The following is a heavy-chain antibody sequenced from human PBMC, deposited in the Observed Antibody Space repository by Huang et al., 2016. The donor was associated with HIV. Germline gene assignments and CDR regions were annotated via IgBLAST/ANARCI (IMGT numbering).Heavy chain of an antibody. D-gene: IGHD2-21*02. CDR2: IHNGVNT. V-gene: IGHV3-53*01. Sequence: EVQLVESGGGLIQPGGSLRLSCAVSGFTVSSNYMSWVRQAPGKGLEWVSVIHNGVNTYYADSVKGRFAISRDNFKNTLYLQMNSLRAEDTAVYYCAREFCGGDCFRSRDAFDIWGQGTMVTVAS. CDR3: AREFCGGDCFRSRDAFDI. CDR1: GFTVSSNY. J-gene: IGHJ3*02.